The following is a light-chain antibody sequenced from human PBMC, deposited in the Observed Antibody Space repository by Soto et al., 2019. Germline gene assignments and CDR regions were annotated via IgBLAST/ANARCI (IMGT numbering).Light chain of an antibody. CDR2: EVS. Sequence: DIQMTQSPSTLSASVGDRVTITCRASRSAGEWLAWYQQKPGKAPKLLIYEVSRLHSGVPSRFSAGGSETDFSLTIDSLQPDDFAIYYCQQFNSVPYTFGPGTKVEIK. CDR3: QQFNSVPYT. CDR1: RSAGEW. V-gene: IGKV1-5*03. J-gene: IGKJ2*01.